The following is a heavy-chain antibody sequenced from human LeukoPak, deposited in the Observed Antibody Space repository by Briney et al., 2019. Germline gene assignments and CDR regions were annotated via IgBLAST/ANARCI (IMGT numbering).Heavy chain of an antibody. D-gene: IGHD4-17*01. CDR1: GFTVSSNY. CDR3: ARDGHYGDYPPGMDV. CDR2: IYSGGST. V-gene: IGHV3-66*01. J-gene: IGHJ6*02. Sequence: GGSLRLSCAASGFTVSSNYMSWVRQAPGKGLEWVSVIYSGGSTYYADSVKGRFTISRDNSKNTLYLQMNSLRAEDTAVYYCARDGHYGDYPPGMDVWGQGTTVTVSS.